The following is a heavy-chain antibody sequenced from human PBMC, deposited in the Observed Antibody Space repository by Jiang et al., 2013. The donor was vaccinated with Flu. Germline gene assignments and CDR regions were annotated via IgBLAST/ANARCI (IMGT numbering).Heavy chain of an antibody. J-gene: IGHJ4*02. V-gene: IGHV4-59*01. CDR3: ARDRSGPYSSPTFFFDN. CDR2: VYNTGST. D-gene: IGHD6-13*01. Sequence: LLKPSETLSLTCTVSGGSISGYYWTWIRQPPGKRLEWIGYVYNTGSTYYNPSLKSRLTISVDTSKNQFSLRLSSLTAADTAMYYCARDRSGPYSSPTFFFDNWGQGTLVTVSS. CDR1: GGSISGYY.